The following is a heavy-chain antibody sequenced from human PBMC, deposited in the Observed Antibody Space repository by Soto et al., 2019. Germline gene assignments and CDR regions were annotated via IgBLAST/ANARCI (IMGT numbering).Heavy chain of an antibody. CDR1: GGTFSSYA. D-gene: IGHD3-10*01. CDR2: IIPIFGTA. CDR3: ARIRITTVRGVITPYYYGMDV. V-gene: IGHV1-69*13. J-gene: IGHJ6*02. Sequence: ASVKVSCKASGGTFSSYAISWVRQAPGQGLEWMGGIIPIFGTANYAQKFQGRVTITADESTSTAYMELSSLRSEDTAVYYCARIRITTVRGVITPYYYGMDVWGQGTTVTVSS.